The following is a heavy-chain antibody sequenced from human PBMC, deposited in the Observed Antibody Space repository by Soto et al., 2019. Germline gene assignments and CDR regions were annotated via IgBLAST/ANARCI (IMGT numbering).Heavy chain of an antibody. D-gene: IGHD2-21*02. J-gene: IGHJ2*01. Sequence: SATLSLTCTVSGGSITNYYWSWIRQPPGKGLEWVAYIYYNGNANYSPSLQSRVTILVDTSKNQFSLKLSSVTAADTAVYFCARVRSTARYFDLWGRGTLVTVSS. CDR3: ARVRSTARYFDL. V-gene: IGHV4-59*12. CDR2: IYYNGNA. CDR1: GGSITNYY.